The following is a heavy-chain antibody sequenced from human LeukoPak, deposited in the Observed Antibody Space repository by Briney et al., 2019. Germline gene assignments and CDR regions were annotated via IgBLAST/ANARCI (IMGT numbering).Heavy chain of an antibody. D-gene: IGHD3-22*01. CDR1: GFTFSSYG. J-gene: IGHJ4*02. CDR3: ARGITMIVVGPTLFDY. Sequence: QPGRSLRLSCAASGFTFSSYGMHWVRQAPSKGLEWVAVISYDGSNKYYADSVKGRFTISRDNSKNTLYLQMNSLRAEDTAVYYCARGITMIVVGPTLFDYWGQGTLVTVSS. V-gene: IGHV3-30*03. CDR2: ISYDGSNK.